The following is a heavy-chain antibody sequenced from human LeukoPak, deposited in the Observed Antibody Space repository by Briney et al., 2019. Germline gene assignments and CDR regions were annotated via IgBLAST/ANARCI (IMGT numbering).Heavy chain of an antibody. Sequence: SETLSLTCTVSGGSINSYYWSWIRQPPGKGLEWIGYIYYSGSTSYNPSLKSRITMSVDTSKNQFSLKLTSVTAADTAVYYCARRGYCSGVNCYSFDYWGQGTLVTVSS. V-gene: IGHV4-59*08. J-gene: IGHJ4*02. CDR2: IYYSGST. D-gene: IGHD2-15*01. CDR1: GGSINSYY. CDR3: ARRGYCSGVNCYSFDY.